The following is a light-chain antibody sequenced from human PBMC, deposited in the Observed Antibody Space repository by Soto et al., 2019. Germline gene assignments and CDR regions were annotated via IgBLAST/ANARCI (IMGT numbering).Light chain of an antibody. V-gene: IGKV3-15*01. Sequence: EIVMTQSPATLSVSPGERATLSCRASQSVSRNLAWYQQKPGQAPRLLISAAYSRATDVPARFSGSGSGTEFSLTISSRQSEDFSIYYCQQYNNWPYTFGQGTKLEIK. CDR1: QSVSRN. CDR3: QQYNNWPYT. CDR2: AAY. J-gene: IGKJ2*01.